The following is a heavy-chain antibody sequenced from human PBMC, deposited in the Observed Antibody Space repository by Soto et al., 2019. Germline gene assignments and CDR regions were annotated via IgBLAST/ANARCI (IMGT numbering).Heavy chain of an antibody. J-gene: IGHJ6*02. Sequence: SETLSLTCTVSGGSISSSSYYWGWIRQPPGKGLEWIGSIYYSGSTYYNPSLKSRVTISVDTSKNQFSLKLSSVTAADTAVYYCARRGKDYYYGMDVWGQGTTVTV. CDR3: ARRGKDYYYGMDV. CDR2: IYYSGST. V-gene: IGHV4-39*01. CDR1: GGSISSSSYY. D-gene: IGHD6-25*01.